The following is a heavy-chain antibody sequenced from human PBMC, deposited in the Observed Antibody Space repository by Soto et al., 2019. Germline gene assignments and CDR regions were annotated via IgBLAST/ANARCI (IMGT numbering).Heavy chain of an antibody. J-gene: IGHJ6*03. D-gene: IGHD2-21*01. CDR2: IYPGDSDT. V-gene: IGHV5-51*03. Sequence: QGESLKISCKGSGYSFTSYWIGWVRQMPGKGLEWMGIIYPGDSDTRYSPSFQGQVTISADKSISTAYLQWSSLKASDTAIYYCATVFDNVGIEGGYMDVWGKGTTVTVSS. CDR1: GYSFTSYW. CDR3: ATVFDNVGIEGGYMDV.